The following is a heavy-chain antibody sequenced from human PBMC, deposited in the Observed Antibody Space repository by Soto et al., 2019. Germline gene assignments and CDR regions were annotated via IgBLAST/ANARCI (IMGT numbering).Heavy chain of an antibody. CDR1: GFTFSSYG. Sequence: CAASGFTFSSYGMHWVRQAPGKGLEWVAVISYDGSNKYYADSVKGRFTISRDNSKNTLYLQMNSLRAEDTAVYYCAKGRFVVVVAATSFDYWGQGTLVTVSS. J-gene: IGHJ4*02. CDR3: AKGRFVVVVAATSFDY. V-gene: IGHV3-30*18. D-gene: IGHD2-15*01. CDR2: ISYDGSNK.